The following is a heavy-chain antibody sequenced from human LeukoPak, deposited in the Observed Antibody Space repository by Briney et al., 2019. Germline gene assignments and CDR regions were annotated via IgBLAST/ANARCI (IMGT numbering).Heavy chain of an antibody. D-gene: IGHD3-10*01. Sequence: ASVKVSCKASGYTFTDFYIHWVRQAPGQGLEWMGWINPKSGTTNFAQKFQGRVTPTRDTSIRTAYMELSRLRSDDTAFFFCARVPYYYSSRGPPYFDYWGQGTLVTVSP. V-gene: IGHV1-2*02. CDR2: INPKSGTT. J-gene: IGHJ4*02. CDR3: ARVPYYYSSRGPPYFDY. CDR1: GYTFTDFY.